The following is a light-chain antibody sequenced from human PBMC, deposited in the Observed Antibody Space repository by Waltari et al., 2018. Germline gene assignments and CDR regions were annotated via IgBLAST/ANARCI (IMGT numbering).Light chain of an antibody. J-gene: IGLJ1*01. Sequence: QSALAQPASLSGSPGQSITISCTGSISDIGVYNFVSWYQHSPGKAPQLIIYDVTKRPSGLSDRFSGSKSGNTASLTISGLQAEDDADYYFSSYTSGTTSLVFGTGTKVTVL. CDR3: SSYTSGTTSLV. CDR1: ISDIGVYNF. V-gene: IGLV2-14*01. CDR2: DVT.